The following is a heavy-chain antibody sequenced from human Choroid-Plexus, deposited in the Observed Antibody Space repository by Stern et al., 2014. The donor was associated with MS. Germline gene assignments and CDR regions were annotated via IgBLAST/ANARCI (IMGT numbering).Heavy chain of an antibody. CDR1: GFTFGSCA. V-gene: IGHV3-30*18. CDR3: AKDRQYLTYFFDH. Sequence: VQLVESGGGVVQPGRPLRLSCVASGFTFGSCAMHWVRQAPGKGLAWGAGVSYDGRNKYYADSVKGRFTISRDNSQNTLYMQMSSLRPEDTAVYYCAKDRQYLTYFFDHWGQGSLVTVSS. CDR2: VSYDGRNK. D-gene: IGHD2/OR15-2a*01. J-gene: IGHJ5*02.